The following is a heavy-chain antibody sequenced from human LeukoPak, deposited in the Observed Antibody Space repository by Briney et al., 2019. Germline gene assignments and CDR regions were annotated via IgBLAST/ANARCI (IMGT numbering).Heavy chain of an antibody. V-gene: IGHV3-23*01. CDR1: GFTFSSYA. Sequence: PGGSLRLSCAASGFTFSSYAMSCVPGAPGKGVEWVSAISGSGGSTYYADSVKGRFTISRDNSKTTLYLQMNSLRAEDTAVYYCAKVPFYDILTGLLLWGQGTLVTVSS. J-gene: IGHJ4*02. CDR3: AKVPFYDILTGLLL. D-gene: IGHD3-9*01. CDR2: ISGSGGST.